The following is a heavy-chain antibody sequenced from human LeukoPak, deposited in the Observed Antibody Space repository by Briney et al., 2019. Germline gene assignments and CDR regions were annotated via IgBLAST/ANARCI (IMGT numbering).Heavy chain of an antibody. CDR2: ISSDGSNT. Sequence: PGGSLRLSCAASGFTFSSYGMSWVRQAPGKGLEGVAVISSDGSNTYHPDSVKGRFTISRDNSKNTLYLQMNSLRAEDTAVYYCAKRLYSGSALGVGDFDYWGQGTLVTVSS. CDR3: AKRLYSGSALGVGDFDY. J-gene: IGHJ4*02. CDR1: GFTFSSYG. V-gene: IGHV3-30*18. D-gene: IGHD5-12*01.